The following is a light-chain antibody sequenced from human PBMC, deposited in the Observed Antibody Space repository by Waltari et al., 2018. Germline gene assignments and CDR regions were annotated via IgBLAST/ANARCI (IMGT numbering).Light chain of an antibody. CDR3: QAREV. Sequence: SYELPQPPSVSVSPGQTASITCSGAPLGDKYACWYQQKPGQSPVLVTYQDSKRPSGIPERFSGSNSGNTATLTISGTQAMDEADYYCQAREVFGGGTKLTVL. V-gene: IGLV3-1*01. CDR1: PLGDKY. CDR2: QDS. J-gene: IGLJ2*01.